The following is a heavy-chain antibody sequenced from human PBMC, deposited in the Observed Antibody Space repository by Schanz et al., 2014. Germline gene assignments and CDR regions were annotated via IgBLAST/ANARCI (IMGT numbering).Heavy chain of an antibody. V-gene: IGHV3-21*01. CDR2: INSRSNFI. Sequence: EVPLVESGGGLVQPRGSLRLSCAASEFTFSDHFMDWVRQAPEKGLEWVSSINSRSNFIYYADSVKGRFTISRDNAKNSLYLQMNSLRAEDTAVYYCAGAVATIRADSFDIWGQGTMVAVSS. CDR3: AGAVATIRADSFDI. CDR1: EFTFSDHF. J-gene: IGHJ3*02. D-gene: IGHD5-12*01.